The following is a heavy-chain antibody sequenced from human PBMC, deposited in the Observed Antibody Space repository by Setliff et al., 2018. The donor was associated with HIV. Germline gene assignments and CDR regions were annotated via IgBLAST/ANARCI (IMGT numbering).Heavy chain of an antibody. J-gene: IGHJ3*02. D-gene: IGHD1-7*01. CDR1: GYTFTSYH. Sequence: ASVKVSCKASGYTFTSYHINWVRQAAGQGLEWMGWISTYNGNANYAQKFQGRVTITADKSTNTAFMELSSLRSEDTAVYYCAADPQTGTTSYDAFDIWGQGTVVTVSS. CDR2: ISTYNGNA. V-gene: IGHV1-18*04. CDR3: AADPQTGTTSYDAFDI.